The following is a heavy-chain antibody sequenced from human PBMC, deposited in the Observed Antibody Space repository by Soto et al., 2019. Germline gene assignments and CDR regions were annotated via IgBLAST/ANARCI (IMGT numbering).Heavy chain of an antibody. V-gene: IGHV3-21*01. CDR1: GFTFNSYS. CDR3: ARAGCYSRTTPNTRAYDMGV. CDR2: ISSFSNYM. J-gene: IGHJ6*02. Sequence: EVQLVESGGGLVKPGGSLRLSCAVSGFTFNSYSMNWVRQAPGKGLEWVSSISSFSNYMYYTDSVKGRFTISRDNARNYLYLQMNSLRAEDTAVYYCARAGCYSRTTPNTRAYDMGVWGQGTTVTVSS. D-gene: IGHD6-13*01.